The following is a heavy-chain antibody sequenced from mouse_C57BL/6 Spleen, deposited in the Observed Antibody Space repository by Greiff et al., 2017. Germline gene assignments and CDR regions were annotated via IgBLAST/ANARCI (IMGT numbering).Heavy chain of an antibody. CDR3: ASGLLRWARDY. CDR1: GYTFTSYW. Sequence: QVQLKQPGAELVKPGASVKLSCKASGYTFTSYWMHWVKQRPGQGLEWIGMIHPNSGSTNYNEKFKNKATLTVDKASSPAYMQLSSLTSEDSAVYYCASGLLRWARDYWGQGTSVTVSS. V-gene: IGHV1-64*01. D-gene: IGHD2-3*01. CDR2: IHPNSGST. J-gene: IGHJ4*01.